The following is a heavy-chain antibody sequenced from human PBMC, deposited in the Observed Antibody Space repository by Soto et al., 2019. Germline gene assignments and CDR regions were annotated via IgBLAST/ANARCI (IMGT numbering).Heavy chain of an antibody. V-gene: IGHV3-21*01. Sequence: GVSLRLSCVASGFAFSPYNMNWFRQAPGKGLEWVSSISSGSTYTYYIDSVRGRFTISRDNAKNSLYLQMNSLRADDTAVYYCARDRYGDNLDYWGQGT. J-gene: IGHJ4*02. CDR3: ARDRYGDNLDY. D-gene: IGHD4-17*01. CDR1: GFAFSPYN. CDR2: ISSGSTYT.